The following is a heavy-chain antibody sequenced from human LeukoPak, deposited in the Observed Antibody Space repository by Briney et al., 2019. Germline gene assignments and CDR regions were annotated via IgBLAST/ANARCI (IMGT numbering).Heavy chain of an antibody. CDR3: ARDSGVSSSFDY. D-gene: IGHD6-6*01. CDR1: GFTFSSYG. J-gene: IGHJ4*02. CDR2: ISSSSSYI. V-gene: IGHV3-21*01. Sequence: PGGSLRLSCAASGFTFSSYGMHWVRQAPGKGLEWVSSISSSSSYIYYADSVKGRFTISRDNAKNSLYLQMNSLRAEDTAVYYCARDSGVSSSFDYWGQGTLVTVSS.